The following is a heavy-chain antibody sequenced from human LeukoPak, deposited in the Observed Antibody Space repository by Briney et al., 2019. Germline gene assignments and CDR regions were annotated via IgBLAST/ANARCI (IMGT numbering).Heavy chain of an antibody. CDR3: ARYGSPHDAFDI. Sequence: SETLSLTCTVSGGSISTSNYYWGWIRQPPGKGLEWIGNIFYSGSTYYSPSLKSRVTISVDTSKNQFSLKLSSMTAADTAVYYCARYGSPHDAFDIWGQGTMVTVSS. CDR2: IFYSGST. V-gene: IGHV4-39*07. J-gene: IGHJ3*02. D-gene: IGHD1-26*01. CDR1: GGSISTSNYY.